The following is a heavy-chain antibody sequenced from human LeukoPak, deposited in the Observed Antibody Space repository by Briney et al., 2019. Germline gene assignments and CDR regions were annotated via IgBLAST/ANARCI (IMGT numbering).Heavy chain of an antibody. D-gene: IGHD2-2*01. CDR2: INHSGST. CDR1: GGSFSGYY. J-gene: IGHJ5*02. CDR3: ARGLQYCSSTSCLGRFDP. V-gene: IGHV4-34*01. Sequence: PSETLSLTCAVYGGSFSGYYWSWIRQPPGKGLEWIGEINHSGSTNHNPSLKSRVTISVDTPKNQFSLKLSSVTAADTAVYYCARGLQYCSSTSCLGRFDPWGQGTLVTVSS.